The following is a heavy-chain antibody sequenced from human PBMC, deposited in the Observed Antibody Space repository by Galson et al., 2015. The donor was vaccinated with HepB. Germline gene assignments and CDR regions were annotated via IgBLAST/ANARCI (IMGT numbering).Heavy chain of an antibody. D-gene: IGHD3-10*01. V-gene: IGHV1-24*01. Sequence: SVKVSCKVSGYTLTDLSMHWVRQAPGKGLEWMGGFDPEDGETIYAQKFQGRVTMTEDTSTDTAYMELSSLRSEDTAVYYCATGRLKNYGFDWFDPWGQGTLVTVSS. CDR2: FDPEDGET. CDR1: GYTLTDLS. CDR3: ATGRLKNYGFDWFDP. J-gene: IGHJ5*02.